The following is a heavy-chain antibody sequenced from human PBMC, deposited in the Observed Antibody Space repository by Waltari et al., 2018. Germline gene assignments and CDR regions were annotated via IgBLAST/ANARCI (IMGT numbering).Heavy chain of an antibody. CDR2: INHSGST. CDR1: GGSFSGYY. D-gene: IGHD5-18*01. CDR3: ARYSYGLVDY. Sequence: QVQLQQWGAGLLKPSETLSLTCAVYGGSFSGYYWSWIRQPPGKGLEWIGEINHSGSTNYNPSRKSRVTISVDTTKNQFSLKLSSVTAADTAVYYCARYSYGLVDYWGQGTLVTVSS. J-gene: IGHJ4*02. V-gene: IGHV4-34*01.